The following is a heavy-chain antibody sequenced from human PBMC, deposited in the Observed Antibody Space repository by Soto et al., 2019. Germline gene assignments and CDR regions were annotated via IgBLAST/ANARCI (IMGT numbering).Heavy chain of an antibody. D-gene: IGHD3-3*01. J-gene: IGHJ6*02. Sequence: ASVKVSCKASGYTFTSHGISWVRQAPGQGLEWMGWISAYNGNTNYAQKLQGRVTMTTDTSTSTAYMELRSLRSGDTAVYYCARDKNDFWSGWPPDVWGQGTTVTVSS. V-gene: IGHV1-18*04. CDR3: ARDKNDFWSGWPPDV. CDR1: GYTFTSHG. CDR2: ISAYNGNT.